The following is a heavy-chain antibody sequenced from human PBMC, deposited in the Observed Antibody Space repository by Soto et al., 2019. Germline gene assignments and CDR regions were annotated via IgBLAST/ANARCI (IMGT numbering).Heavy chain of an antibody. J-gene: IGHJ4*02. D-gene: IGHD2-2*02. CDR2: INSDGSDT. CDR1: GFTFSSYW. CDR3: ARDPPNTYAIDY. Sequence: EVQLVESGGGLVQPGGSLRLSCAASGFTFSSYWMLWVRQVPGKGLVFVSRINSDGSDTTYADSVKGRFTISRDNAKNMLYMHANSLRAEDTAVYYCARDPPNTYAIDYWGQGTLVTVSS. V-gene: IGHV3-74*01.